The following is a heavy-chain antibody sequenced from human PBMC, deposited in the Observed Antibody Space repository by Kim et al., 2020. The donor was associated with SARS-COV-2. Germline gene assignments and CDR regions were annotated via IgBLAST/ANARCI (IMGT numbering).Heavy chain of an antibody. CDR1: GGSISSSSYY. Sequence: SETLSLTCTVSGGSISSSSYYWGWIRQPPGKGLEWIGSIYYSGSTYYNPSLKSRVTISVDTSKNQFSLRLSSVTAADTAVYYCARTEWLRAPFDYWGQGT. CDR2: IYYSGST. CDR3: ARTEWLRAPFDY. D-gene: IGHD5-12*01. V-gene: IGHV4-39*07. J-gene: IGHJ4*02.